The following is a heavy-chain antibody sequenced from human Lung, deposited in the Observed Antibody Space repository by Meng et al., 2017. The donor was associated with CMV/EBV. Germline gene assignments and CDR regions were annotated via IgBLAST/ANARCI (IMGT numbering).Heavy chain of an antibody. J-gene: IGHJ5*01. CDR1: GFTFSSYW. D-gene: IGHD2-2*01. CDR3: ARDGAPAATPSGNWLDA. CDR2: IKQDGSEK. Sequence: SCAASGFTFSSYWMSWVRQAPGKGLEWVANIKQDGSEKYYVDSVKGRFTISRDNAKNSLYLQMNSLRAEDTAVYYCARDGAPAATPSGNWLDASGQGXLVTVSS. V-gene: IGHV3-7*01.